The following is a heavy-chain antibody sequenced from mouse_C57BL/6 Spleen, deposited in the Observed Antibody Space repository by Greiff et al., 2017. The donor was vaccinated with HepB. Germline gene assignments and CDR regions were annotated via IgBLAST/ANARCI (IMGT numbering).Heavy chain of an antibody. J-gene: IGHJ1*03. Sequence: QVQLKQSGAELARPGASVKMSCKASGYTFTSYTMHWVKQRPGQGLEWIGYINPSSGYTKYNQKFKYNATLTADKSSSTAYMQLSSLTSEDSAVYYCAKSPYGNYEWYFDVWGTGTTVTVSS. CDR3: AKSPYGNYEWYFDV. CDR1: GYTFTSYT. CDR2: INPSSGYT. V-gene: IGHV1-4*01. D-gene: IGHD2-1*01.